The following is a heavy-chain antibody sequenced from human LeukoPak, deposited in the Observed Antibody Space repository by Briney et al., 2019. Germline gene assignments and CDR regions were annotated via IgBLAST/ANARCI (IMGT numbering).Heavy chain of an antibody. Sequence: GGSLRLSCAASGFTFSSYWMSWVRQAPGKGLEWVANIKQDGSEKYYVDSVKGRFTISRDNAKNSLYLQMNGLRAEDAAVYYCAIAKWGEAAAAFDYWGQGTLVTVSS. J-gene: IGHJ4*02. V-gene: IGHV3-7*01. CDR2: IKQDGSEK. CDR3: AIAKWGEAAAAFDY. D-gene: IGHD6-13*01. CDR1: GFTFSSYW.